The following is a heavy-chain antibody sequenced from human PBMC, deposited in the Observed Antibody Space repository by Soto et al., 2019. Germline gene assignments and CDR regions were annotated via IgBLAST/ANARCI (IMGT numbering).Heavy chain of an antibody. CDR1: GFIFSAYG. Sequence: GGSLRLSCAASGFIFSAYGIHWVRQAPGKGLEWVAVISYDGSNKYYADSVKGRFTISRDNSKNTLYLQMNSLRAEDTAVYYCARVVLNGMDVWGQGTTVTVSS. CDR3: ARVVLNGMDV. CDR2: ISYDGSNK. V-gene: IGHV3-30*03. J-gene: IGHJ6*02.